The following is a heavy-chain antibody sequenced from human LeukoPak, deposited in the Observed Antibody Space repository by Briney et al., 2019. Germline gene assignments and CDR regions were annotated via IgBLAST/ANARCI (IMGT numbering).Heavy chain of an antibody. CDR2: IYHSGST. CDR3: ARVATIFGVVTVNWFDP. CDR1: GYSISSGYY. D-gene: IGHD3-3*01. V-gene: IGHV4-38-2*02. J-gene: IGHJ5*02. Sequence: SETLSLTCTVSGYSISSGYYWGWIRQPPGKGLEWIGSIYHSGSTYYNPSLKSRVTISVDTSKNQFSLKLSSVTAADTAVYYCARVATIFGVVTVNWFDPWGQGTLVTVSS.